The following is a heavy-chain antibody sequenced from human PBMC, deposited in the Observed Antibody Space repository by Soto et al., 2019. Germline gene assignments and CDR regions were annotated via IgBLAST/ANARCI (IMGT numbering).Heavy chain of an antibody. J-gene: IGHJ3*02. CDR3: ARGHEYGGNSDACDI. CDR1: GGTFITSS. Sequence: QVQLVQSGAEVKKPGSSVKVSCKASGGTFITSSINWLRQAPGQRPEWMGNILPIFGSADYAQKFQDRVTITADKSTDTAYMELRSLFSEDTAVYYCARGHEYGGNSDACDIWGQGTVVTVSS. D-gene: IGHD4-17*01. V-gene: IGHV1-69*14. CDR2: ILPIFGSA.